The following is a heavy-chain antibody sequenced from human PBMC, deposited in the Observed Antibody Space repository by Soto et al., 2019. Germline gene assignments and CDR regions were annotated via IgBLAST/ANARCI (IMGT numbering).Heavy chain of an antibody. CDR2: MNPNSGNT. V-gene: IGHV1-8*01. CDR3: ARGGGYYYDSSGPGGNWFDP. J-gene: IGHJ5*02. Sequence: ASVKVSCKASGYTFTSYDINWVRQATGQGLEWMGWMNPNSGNTGYAQKFQGRVTMTRNTSISTAYMELSSLRSEDTAVYYCARGGGYYYDSSGPGGNWFDPWGQGTLVTVSS. D-gene: IGHD3-22*01. CDR1: GYTFTSYD.